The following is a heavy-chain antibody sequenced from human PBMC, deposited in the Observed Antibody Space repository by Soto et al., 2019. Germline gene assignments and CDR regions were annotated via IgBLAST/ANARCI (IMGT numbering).Heavy chain of an antibody. D-gene: IGHD1-1*01. CDR1: GGSISSSSYY. CDR3: ARRGNGTRYYYYYYGMDV. Sequence: PSETLSLTCTVSGGSISSSSYYWGWIRQPPGKGLEWIGSIYYSGSTYYNPSLKSRVTISVDTSKNQFSLKLSSVTAADTAVYYCARRGNGTRYYYYYYGMDVWGQGTTVTVSS. J-gene: IGHJ6*02. V-gene: IGHV4-39*01. CDR2: IYYSGST.